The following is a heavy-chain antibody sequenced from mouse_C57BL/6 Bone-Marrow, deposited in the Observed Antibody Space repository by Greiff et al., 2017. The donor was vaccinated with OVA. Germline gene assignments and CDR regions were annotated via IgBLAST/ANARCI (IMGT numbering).Heavy chain of an antibody. CDR3: ARRPLYWYCDV. V-gene: IGHV5-17*01. Sequence: EVKLQESGGGLVKPGGSLKLSCAASGFTFSDYGMHWVRQAPEKGLEWVAYISRGSSTLYYADTVKGRFTISRDNAKNTLFLQMTSLRSEDTAMYYCARRPLYWYCDVWGTGTTVTVSS. J-gene: IGHJ1*03. CDR1: GFTFSDYG. CDR2: ISRGSSTL.